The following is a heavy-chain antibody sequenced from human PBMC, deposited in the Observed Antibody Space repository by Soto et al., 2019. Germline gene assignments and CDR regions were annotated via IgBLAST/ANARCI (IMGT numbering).Heavy chain of an antibody. J-gene: IGHJ4*02. Sequence: QVQLVQSGAEVKKPGASVKVSCKASGYTFTIYAMHWVRQAPGQRLEWMGWINVGNGNTKYSQKFQGRVTITRDTSASTAYMELSSLRSEDTAVYYCARSIVVVTAADYWGQGTLVTVSS. D-gene: IGHD2-21*02. V-gene: IGHV1-3*01. CDR2: INVGNGNT. CDR1: GYTFTIYA. CDR3: ARSIVVVTAADY.